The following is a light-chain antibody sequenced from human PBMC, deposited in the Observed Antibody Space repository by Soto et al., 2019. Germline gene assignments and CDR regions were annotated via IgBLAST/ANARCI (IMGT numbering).Light chain of an antibody. CDR2: EVS. CDR1: GSDIGAYNY. Sequence: QSVLAQPPSASGSPGQSVTISCTGSGSDIGAYNYVSWYQQHPGKAPKLMIYEVSKRPSGVPDRFSGSKSGNTASLTVSGLQAEDEADYYCSSYAGSTVVFGGGTQLTVL. J-gene: IGLJ2*01. V-gene: IGLV2-8*01. CDR3: SSYAGSTVV.